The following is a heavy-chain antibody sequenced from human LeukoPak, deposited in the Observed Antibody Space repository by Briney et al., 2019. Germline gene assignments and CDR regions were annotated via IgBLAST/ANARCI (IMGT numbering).Heavy chain of an antibody. Sequence: GGSLRLSCAASGFIFGSFAMSWVRQAPGKGLEWVAATVGGRPDTYHAESVKGRFTVSRDDSRDTLFLQMNRLSVDDTAIYYCTKAPLRSCSGAFCYPFDYWGQGTLVTVSS. CDR2: TVGGRPDT. V-gene: IGHV3-23*01. D-gene: IGHD2-8*02. CDR3: TKAPLRSCSGAFCYPFDY. J-gene: IGHJ4*02. CDR1: GFIFGSFA.